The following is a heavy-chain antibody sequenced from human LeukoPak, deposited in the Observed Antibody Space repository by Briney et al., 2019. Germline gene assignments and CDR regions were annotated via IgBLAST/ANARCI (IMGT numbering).Heavy chain of an antibody. V-gene: IGHV5-51*01. CDR3: VRHPGSYFDY. Sequence: PGGSLKIPFKGSGYTFATIWIAWAGKMHGKGRDWMGIFHPGDSDTTYSPSLKGQVIISADKSISTAYLQRSSLKASDTAMYYCVRHPGSYFDYWGQGTLVTVSS. D-gene: IGHD1-1*01. CDR1: GYTFATIW. CDR2: FHPGDSDT. J-gene: IGHJ4*02.